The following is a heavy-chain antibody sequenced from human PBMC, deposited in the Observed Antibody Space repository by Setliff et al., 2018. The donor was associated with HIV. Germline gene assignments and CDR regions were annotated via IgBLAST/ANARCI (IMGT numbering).Heavy chain of an antibody. CDR2: IHFTGSS. CDR3: ARGQDGHSVLFDY. Sequence: SETLSLTCTVSGASIWNYYWSWIRQAPGKGLEWIGSIHFTGSSNYNPSLKSRVTISIDTSKHQFSLNLNSVTTADTAMYFCARGQDGHSVLFDYWGQGMLVTVSS. D-gene: IGHD1-26*01. CDR1: GASIWNYY. V-gene: IGHV4-59*01. J-gene: IGHJ4*02.